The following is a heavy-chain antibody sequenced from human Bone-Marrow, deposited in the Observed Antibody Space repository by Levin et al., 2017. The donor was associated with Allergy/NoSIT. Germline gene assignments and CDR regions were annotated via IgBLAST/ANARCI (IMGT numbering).Heavy chain of an antibody. D-gene: IGHD3-16*02. CDR2: IYYSGST. J-gene: IGHJ4*02. CDR3: ARTFRGDYVWGSYRYTGRYFDY. CDR1: GGSISSYY. Sequence: SETLSLTCTVSGGSISSYYWSWIRQPPGKGLEWIGYIYYSGSTNYNPSLKSRVTISVDTSKNQLSRKLRSVTAAETAVYYCARTFRGDYVWGSYRYTGRYFDYWGQGTLVTVSS. V-gene: IGHV4-59*01.